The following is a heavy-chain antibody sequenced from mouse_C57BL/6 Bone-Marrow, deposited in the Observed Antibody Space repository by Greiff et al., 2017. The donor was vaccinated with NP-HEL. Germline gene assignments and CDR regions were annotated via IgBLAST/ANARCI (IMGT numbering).Heavy chain of an antibody. Sequence: DVKLQESEGGLVQPGSSMKLSCTASGFTFSDYYMAWVRQVPEKGLEWVANINYDGSSTYYLDSLKSRFIISRDNAKNILYLQMSSLKSEDTATYYCAREDDGYYVGDYAMDYWGQGTSVTVSS. V-gene: IGHV5-16*01. CDR1: GFTFSDYY. CDR3: AREDDGYYVGDYAMDY. CDR2: INYDGSST. D-gene: IGHD2-3*01. J-gene: IGHJ4*01.